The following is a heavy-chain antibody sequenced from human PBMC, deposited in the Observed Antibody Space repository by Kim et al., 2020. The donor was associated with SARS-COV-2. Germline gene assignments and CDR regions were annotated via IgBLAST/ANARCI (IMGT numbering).Heavy chain of an antibody. Sequence: ASVKVSCKASGYTFTSYAMHWVRQAPGQRLEWMGWINAGNGNTKYSQKFQGRVTITRDTSASTAYMELSSLRSEDTAVYYCARDVGGVVVVAPWGWFDPWGQGTLVTVSS. D-gene: IGHD2-15*01. J-gene: IGHJ5*02. CDR1: GYTFTSYA. CDR2: INAGNGNT. CDR3: ARDVGGVVVVAPWGWFDP. V-gene: IGHV1-3*01.